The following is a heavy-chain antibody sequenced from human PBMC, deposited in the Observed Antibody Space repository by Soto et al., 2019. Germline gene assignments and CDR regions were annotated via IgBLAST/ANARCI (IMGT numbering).Heavy chain of an antibody. Sequence: GGSLRLSCAASGFTFSSYGMHWVRQAPGKGLEWVAVISYDGSNKYYADSVKGRFTISRDNSKNTLYLQMNSLRAEDTAVYYCAKEGLLFTPIAHYHLYGMDFWGQGTTVTVSS. CDR1: GFTFSSYG. D-gene: IGHD3-16*01. CDR3: AKEGLLFTPIAHYHLYGMDF. J-gene: IGHJ6*02. V-gene: IGHV3-30*18. CDR2: ISYDGSNK.